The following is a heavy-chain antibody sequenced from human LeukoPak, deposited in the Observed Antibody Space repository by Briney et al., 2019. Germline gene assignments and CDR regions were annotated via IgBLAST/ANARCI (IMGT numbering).Heavy chain of an antibody. CDR1: GFTFSSYA. Sequence: GSLRLSCAASGFTFSSYAMSWVRQAPGRGLEWVSVISGYGGATYYADSLKGRFTISRDNSKNTLYLQMNSLRAEDTAIYYCATLADTVLFHYWGQGTLVTVSS. CDR2: ISGYGGAT. CDR3: ATLADTVLFHY. D-gene: IGHD5-18*01. V-gene: IGHV3-23*01. J-gene: IGHJ4*02.